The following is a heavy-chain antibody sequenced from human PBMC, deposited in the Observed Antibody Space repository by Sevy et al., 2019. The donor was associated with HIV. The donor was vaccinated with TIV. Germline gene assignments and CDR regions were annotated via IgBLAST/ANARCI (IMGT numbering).Heavy chain of an antibody. J-gene: IGHJ6*02. CDR2: ISSDGTKE. CDR1: GFTFSIYV. D-gene: IGHD2-21*02. CDR3: ARDLPSAVTDPFYYYGLAV. V-gene: IGHV3-30*04. Sequence: GGSLRLSCAASGFTFSIYVIHWVRQAPGKGLEWVAVISSDGTKEYYADSVKGRFTISRDNSKNTMYLQMNSLRAEDTAVYYCARDLPSAVTDPFYYYGLAVWGQGTTVTVSS.